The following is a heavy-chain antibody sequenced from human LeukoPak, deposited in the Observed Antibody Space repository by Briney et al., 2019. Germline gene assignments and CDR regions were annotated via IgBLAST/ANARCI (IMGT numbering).Heavy chain of an antibody. CDR1: GLTFSSYW. CDR2: INSDGSST. D-gene: IGHD1-26*01. Sequence: GGSLRLSCAASGLTFSSYWMHWVRQAPGKGLVWVSRINSDGSSTTYADSVKGRFTISRDNSKNTLYLQMNSLRAEDTAVYYCAKSYVVGATDYWGQGTLVTVSS. CDR3: AKSYVVGATDY. V-gene: IGHV3-74*01. J-gene: IGHJ4*02.